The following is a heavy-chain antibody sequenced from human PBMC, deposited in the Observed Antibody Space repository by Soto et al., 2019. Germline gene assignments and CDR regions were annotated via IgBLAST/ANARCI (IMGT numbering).Heavy chain of an antibody. V-gene: IGHV3-48*02. CDR1: GFPFSTCR. Sequence: PGGSLRLSSEASGFPFSTCRTNWVRQAPGKGLEWVSYISSGSNTIYYADSVKGRLTISRDNAKNSLYLQMNSLSDEDMAVYYCARDSASYSSSSGSYWYFDLW. D-gene: IGHD6-6*01. CDR3: ARDSASYSSSSGSYWYFDL. J-gene: IGHJ2*01. CDR2: ISSGSNTI.